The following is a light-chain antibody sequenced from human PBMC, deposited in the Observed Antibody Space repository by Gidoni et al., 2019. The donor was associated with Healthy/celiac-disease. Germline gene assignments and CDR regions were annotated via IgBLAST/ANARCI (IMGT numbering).Light chain of an antibody. J-gene: IGLJ2*01. CDR3: QSYDSSLSGSAV. V-gene: IGLV1-40*01. Sequence: QSVLTQPPSVSGAPGQRVTISCTGSSSNIGAGYDVHWYQQLPGTAPKLLIYGKSKRPSGVPDRFSGSKSGTSASLAITGLQAEDEADYCCQSYDSSLSGSAVFGGGTKLTVL. CDR2: GKS. CDR1: SSNIGAGYD.